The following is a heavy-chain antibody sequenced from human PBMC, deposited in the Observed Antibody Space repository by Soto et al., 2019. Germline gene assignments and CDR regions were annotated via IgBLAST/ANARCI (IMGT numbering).Heavy chain of an antibody. J-gene: IGHJ4*02. CDR2: IYPGDSDT. V-gene: IGHV5-51*01. Sequence: PGESLQISCKGSGCSFTSHWIGWVRQMNGKGLEWMGIIYPGDSDTRYSPSFQGQVTISADKSISTAYLQWSSLKASDTAMYYCARHEGYYGSPAAGLFDYWGQGTLVTVS. D-gene: IGHD3-10*01. CDR3: ARHEGYYGSPAAGLFDY. CDR1: GCSFTSHW.